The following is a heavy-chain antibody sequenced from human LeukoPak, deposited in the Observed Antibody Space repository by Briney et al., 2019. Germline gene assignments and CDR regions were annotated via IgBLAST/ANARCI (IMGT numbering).Heavy chain of an antibody. CDR3: ARAWQITFGGVIVPHFDY. CDR1: GFTFSSYS. Sequence: GGSLRLSCAASGFTFSSYSMNWVRQAPGKGLEWVSSISSSSSYIYYADSVKGRFTISRDNAKNSLYLQMNSLRDEDTAVYYCARAWQITFGGVIVPHFDYWGQGTLVTVSS. V-gene: IGHV3-21*01. CDR2: ISSSSSYI. J-gene: IGHJ4*02. D-gene: IGHD3-16*02.